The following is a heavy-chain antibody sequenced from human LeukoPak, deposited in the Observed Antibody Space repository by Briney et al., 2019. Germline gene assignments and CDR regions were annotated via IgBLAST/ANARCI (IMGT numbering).Heavy chain of an antibody. D-gene: IGHD4-17*01. CDR3: AREGDYGDTWWFDP. Sequence: ASVKISCKASAYTFTSYGISWVRHAPGQGLEWMRWISAYNGNTNYAQKLQGRVTMTTDTSTSTAYMELRSLRSDDTAVYYCAREGDYGDTWWFDPWGQGTLVIVSS. V-gene: IGHV1-18*01. CDR2: ISAYNGNT. J-gene: IGHJ5*02. CDR1: AYTFTSYG.